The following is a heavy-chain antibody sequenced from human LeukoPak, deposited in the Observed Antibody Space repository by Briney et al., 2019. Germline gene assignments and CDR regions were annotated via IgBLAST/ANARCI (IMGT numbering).Heavy chain of an antibody. CDR3: ARDGRYCSSTSCYIDDYCYYGMDV. J-gene: IGHJ6*02. CDR2: INWNGGST. Sequence: GGSLRLSCAASGFTFDDYGMSWVRQAPGKGLEWVSGINWNGGSTGYADSVKGRFTISRDNAKNSLYLQMNSLRAEDTALYHCARDGRYCSSTSCYIDDYCYYGMDVWGQGTTVTVSS. V-gene: IGHV3-20*01. CDR1: GFTFDDYG. D-gene: IGHD2-2*01.